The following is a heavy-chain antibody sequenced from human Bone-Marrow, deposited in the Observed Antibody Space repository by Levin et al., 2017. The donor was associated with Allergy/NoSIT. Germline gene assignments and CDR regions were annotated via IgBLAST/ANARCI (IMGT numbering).Heavy chain of an antibody. D-gene: IGHD5-24*01. J-gene: IGHJ4*02. CDR3: AKVRRTGYNYVHRSDYAFDH. CDR2: ISDGGGRK. V-gene: IGHV3-23*01. Sequence: GESLKISCAASGFTFSSYAMNWVRQAPGKGLEWVSGISDGGGRKYYGDSVKGRFTISRDNSKNMLFVQLNSLRADDTAGYYCAKVRRTGYNYVHRSDYAFDHWGRGTLVTVSS. CDR1: GFTFSSYA.